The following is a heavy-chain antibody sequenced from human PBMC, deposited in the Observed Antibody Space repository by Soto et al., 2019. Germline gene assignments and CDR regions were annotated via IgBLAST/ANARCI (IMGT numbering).Heavy chain of an antibody. CDR1: GYTFSSYY. Sequence: ASVKVSCKAAGYTFSSYYMHWVRQAPGQGLEWMGIINPSGGSTSYAQKFQGRVTMTRDTSTSTVYMELSSLRSEDTAVYCCARDSSSSYYYYGMDVWGQGTTVTVS. D-gene: IGHD6-6*01. V-gene: IGHV1-46*01. CDR3: ARDSSSSYYYYGMDV. J-gene: IGHJ6*02. CDR2: INPSGGST.